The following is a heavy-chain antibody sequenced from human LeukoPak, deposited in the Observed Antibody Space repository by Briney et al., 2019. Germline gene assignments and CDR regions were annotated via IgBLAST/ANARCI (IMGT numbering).Heavy chain of an antibody. V-gene: IGHV3-48*02. CDR1: GFTFSSYS. D-gene: IGHD6-19*01. Sequence: GGSLRLSCAASGFTFSSYSMNWVRQAPGKGLEWGSYISSSSSTIYYADSVKGGFTISRDNAKKSLYLQMNSLRDEDTAVYYCARVFGSGWLVPGAFDIWGQGTMVTVSS. CDR3: ARVFGSGWLVPGAFDI. CDR2: ISSSSSTI. J-gene: IGHJ3*02.